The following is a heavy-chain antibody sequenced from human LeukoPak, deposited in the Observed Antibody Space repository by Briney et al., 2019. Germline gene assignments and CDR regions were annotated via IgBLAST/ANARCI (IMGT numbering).Heavy chain of an antibody. CDR2: IKEDGTEK. D-gene: IGHD1-1*01. V-gene: IGHV3-7*01. CDR3: VRESRPGGAMGLYHNLDY. J-gene: IGHJ4*02. CDR1: GLTFSNFW. Sequence: GGSLRLSCLASGLTFSNFWMTWVRQTPGKGLEWVANIKEDGTEKNLVDSVKGRFTISRDNTKNLLFLEMNNLRGDDTAIYYCVRESRPGGAMGLYHNLDYWGQGTLVAVSS.